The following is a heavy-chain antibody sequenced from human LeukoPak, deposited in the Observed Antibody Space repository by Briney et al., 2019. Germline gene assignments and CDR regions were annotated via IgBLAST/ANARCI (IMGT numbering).Heavy chain of an antibody. Sequence: SGGSLRLSCTVSGFTVSSNSMSWVRQAPGKGLEWVSFIYSDNTHYSDSVKGRFTISRDNSKNTLYLQMNSLRAEDTAVYYCARVLPGIAVAGTSYYYYMDVWGKGTTVTISS. CDR2: IYSDNT. CDR1: GFTVSSNS. D-gene: IGHD6-19*01. CDR3: ARVLPGIAVAGTSYYYYMDV. V-gene: IGHV3-53*01. J-gene: IGHJ6*03.